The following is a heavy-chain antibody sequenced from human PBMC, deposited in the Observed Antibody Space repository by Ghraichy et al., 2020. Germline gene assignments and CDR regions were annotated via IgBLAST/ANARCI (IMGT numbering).Heavy chain of an antibody. CDR2: ISGNNGYT. CDR3: ARVDGDYGDWLDP. CDR1: GYMFTTYG. V-gene: IGHV1-18*01. Sequence: ASVKVSCQASGYMFTTYGITWVRQAPGQGLEWMGWISGNNGYTTYAQTLQGRVTMTTDSSTSTAYMELRSLRFDDTAIYYCARVDGDYGDWLDPWGQGTLVTFSS. J-gene: IGHJ5*02. D-gene: IGHD4-17*01.